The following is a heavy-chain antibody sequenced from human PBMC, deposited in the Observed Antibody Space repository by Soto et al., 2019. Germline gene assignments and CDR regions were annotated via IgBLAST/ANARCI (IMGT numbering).Heavy chain of an antibody. CDR1: GGTFSSYA. J-gene: IGHJ6*02. V-gene: IGHV1-69*06. CDR2: IIPIFGTA. CDR3: ASQSIAAAGTSPYSYGMDV. D-gene: IGHD6-13*01. Sequence: QVQLVQSGAEVKKPGSSVKVSCKASGGTFSSYAISWVRQAPGQGLEWMGGIIPIFGTANYAQKFQGRVTITADKSTSTAYMELSSLRSEDTAVYYCASQSIAAAGTSPYSYGMDVWGQGTTVTVSS.